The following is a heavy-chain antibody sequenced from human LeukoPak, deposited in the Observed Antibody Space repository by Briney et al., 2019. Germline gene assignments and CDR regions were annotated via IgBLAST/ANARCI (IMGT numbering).Heavy chain of an antibody. V-gene: IGHV3-33*01. D-gene: IGHD2-21*02. J-gene: IGHJ5*02. CDR1: GFTFSSYG. CDR2: IWYDGSNK. Sequence: PGGSLRLSCAASGFTFSSYGMHWVRQAPGKGLEWVAVIWYDGSNKYYADSVKGRFTISRDNSKNTLYLQMNSLRAEDTAVYYCARGDLAYCGGDCFPPEAWGQGTLVTVSS. CDR3: ARGDLAYCGGDCFPPEA.